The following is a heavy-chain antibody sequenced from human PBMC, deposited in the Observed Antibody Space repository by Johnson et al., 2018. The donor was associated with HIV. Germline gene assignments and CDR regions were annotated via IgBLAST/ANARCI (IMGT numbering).Heavy chain of an antibody. D-gene: IGHD3-16*01. Sequence: VQLVESGGGLVQPGGSLRLSCGASGFTFNDHWMQWVRQAPGKGLVWVSRINGDGSRTSYADSVKGRFTIARDNAKNTLFLEMNSLRAEDTAVYYCVRTSCTGARCLGYDPFDVWGQGTMVTVSS. CDR2: INGDGSRT. V-gene: IGHV3-74*01. J-gene: IGHJ3*01. CDR1: GFTFNDHW. CDR3: VRTSCTGARCLGYDPFDV.